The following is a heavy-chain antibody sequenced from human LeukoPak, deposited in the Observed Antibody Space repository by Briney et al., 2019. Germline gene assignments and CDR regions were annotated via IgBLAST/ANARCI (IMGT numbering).Heavy chain of an antibody. CDR1: GFTFSSYA. V-gene: IGHV3-23*01. CDR3: VKRTYGDYYFDY. D-gene: IGHD4-17*01. Sequence: PGGSLRLSCAASGFTFSSYAMSWVRQAPGKGLEWVSAISGSGGSTYYADSVKGRFTISRDNSKNTLYLQMNSLRAEDTAVYYCVKRTYGDYYFDYWGQGTLVTVSS. J-gene: IGHJ4*02. CDR2: ISGSGGST.